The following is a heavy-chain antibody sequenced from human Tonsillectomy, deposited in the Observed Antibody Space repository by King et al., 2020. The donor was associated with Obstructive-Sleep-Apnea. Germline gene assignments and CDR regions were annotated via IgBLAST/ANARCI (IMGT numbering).Heavy chain of an antibody. J-gene: IGHJ3*01. D-gene: IGHD1-1*01. CDR1: GGSISSGGYY. Sequence: VQLQESGPGLVKPSETLSLTCIVSGGSISSGGYYWSWIRQHPGKGLEWIGYIYFTGGSYYNPSLKSRVTISVDASKNQFSLTLNSVSAAVTAVYYCARVFDADDAFDVWGQGTTVTVSS. CDR2: IYFTGGS. V-gene: IGHV4-31*03. CDR3: ARVFDADDAFDV.